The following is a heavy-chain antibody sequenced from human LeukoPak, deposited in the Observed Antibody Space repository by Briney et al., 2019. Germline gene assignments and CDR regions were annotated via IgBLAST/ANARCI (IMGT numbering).Heavy chain of an antibody. V-gene: IGHV5-51*01. CDR3: AREDQLVWFGDARRPYYYGLDV. CDR2: IYPGDSDT. D-gene: IGHD3-10*01. J-gene: IGHJ6*02. Sequence: KPGESLKISCKGSEYNFATYWIGWVRQMPGKGLEWMGIIYPGDSDTTYSPSFQGQVTISADKSIATAYLQWSSLKASDSVMYYCAREDQLVWFGDARRPYYYGLDVWGQGTSVTVSS. CDR1: EYNFATYW.